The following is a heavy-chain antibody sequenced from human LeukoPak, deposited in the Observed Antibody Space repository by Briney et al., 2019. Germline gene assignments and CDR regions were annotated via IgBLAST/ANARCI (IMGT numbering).Heavy chain of an antibody. CDR2: ISYDGSNK. J-gene: IGHJ4*02. Sequence: GGSLRLSCAASGFTFSSYGMHWVRQAPGKGLEWVAVISYDGSNKYYADSVKGRFTISRDNSKNTLYLQMNSLRAEDTAVYYCARAGDYYGSGSYYKDWGQGTLVTVSS. CDR3: ARAGDYYGSGSYYKD. D-gene: IGHD3-10*01. V-gene: IGHV3-30*03. CDR1: GFTFSSYG.